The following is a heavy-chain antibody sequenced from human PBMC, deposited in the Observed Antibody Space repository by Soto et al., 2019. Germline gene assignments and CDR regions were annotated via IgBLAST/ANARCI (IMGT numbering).Heavy chain of an antibody. CDR3: ARVQSTRGGDHFAVDV. D-gene: IGHD2-2*01. CDR1: GGSISSYY. J-gene: IGHJ6*02. CDR2: ISYSGCT. V-gene: IGHV4-59*01. Sequence: SETLSLTCAVYGGSISSYYWNWIRQAPGKGLEWIGVISYSGCTNYNPALTSRVTISVDTSKNQISLRLISVTAADTAVYYCARVQSTRGGDHFAVDVWGQGPTVTVSS.